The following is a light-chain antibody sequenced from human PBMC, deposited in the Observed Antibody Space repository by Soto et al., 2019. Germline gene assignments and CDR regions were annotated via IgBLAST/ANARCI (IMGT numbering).Light chain of an antibody. CDR3: QQLNSYPWT. V-gene: IGKV1-9*01. J-gene: IGKJ1*01. CDR2: AAS. CDR1: QGISSY. Sequence: IQFTQSPSSLSSSVGDIVTITFRASQGISSYLAWYQQKPGKAPKLLIYAASTLQSGVPSRFSGSGSGTDFTLTISSLQPEDFATYYCQQLNSYPWTFGQGTKVDIK.